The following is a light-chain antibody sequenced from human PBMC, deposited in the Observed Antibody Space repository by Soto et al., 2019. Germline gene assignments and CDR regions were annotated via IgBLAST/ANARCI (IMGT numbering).Light chain of an antibody. Sequence: QSVLTQPPSVSGAPGQRVTISCTGSSSDVGSYNRVSWYQQPPGTAPKLMIYEVSNRPSGVPDRFSGSKSGNTASLTISGLQAEDEADYYCSLYTSSSTVVFGGGTQLTVL. J-gene: IGLJ2*01. V-gene: IGLV2-18*01. CDR1: SSDVGSYNR. CDR3: SLYTSSSTVV. CDR2: EVS.